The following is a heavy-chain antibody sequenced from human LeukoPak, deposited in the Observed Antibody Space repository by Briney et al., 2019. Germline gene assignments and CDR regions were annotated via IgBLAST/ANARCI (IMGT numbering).Heavy chain of an antibody. CDR1: GFTFSSYW. CDR3: AKDSGYGLGYFDY. CDR2: INNDGSIT. D-gene: IGHD5-12*01. Sequence: GGSLRLSCAASGFTFSSYWMHWVRQDPGKGLVWVSHINNDGSITNYADSVKGRFTISRDNSKNTLYLQMNSLRAEDTAVYYCAKDSGYGLGYFDYWGQGTLVTVSS. J-gene: IGHJ4*02. V-gene: IGHV3-74*01.